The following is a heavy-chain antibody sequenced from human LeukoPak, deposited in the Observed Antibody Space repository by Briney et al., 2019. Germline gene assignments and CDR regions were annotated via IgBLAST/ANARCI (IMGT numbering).Heavy chain of an antibody. CDR2: ISSSSSYI. CDR1: GFTFSSYS. CDR3: ARRLDGYSYGYADY. V-gene: IGHV3-21*01. J-gene: IGHJ4*02. D-gene: IGHD5-18*01. Sequence: GGSLRLSCAASGFTFSSYSMNWVRQAPGKGLEWVSSISSSSSYIYYADSVKGRFTTSRDNAKNSLYLQMNSLRAEDTAVYYCARRLDGYSYGYADYWGQGTLVTVSS.